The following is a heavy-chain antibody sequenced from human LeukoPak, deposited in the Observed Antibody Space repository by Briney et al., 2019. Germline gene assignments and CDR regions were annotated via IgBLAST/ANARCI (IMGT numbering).Heavy chain of an antibody. J-gene: IGHJ3*02. Sequence: ASVKVSCKASGYTFTSYYMHWVRQAPGQGLEWMGIINPSGGSTSYAQKFQGRVTMTRDMSTSTVYMELSSLRSEDTAVYYCARVYGIQLWLNIWGQGTMVTVSS. D-gene: IGHD5-18*01. V-gene: IGHV1-46*01. CDR3: ARVYGIQLWLNI. CDR1: GYTFTSYY. CDR2: INPSGGST.